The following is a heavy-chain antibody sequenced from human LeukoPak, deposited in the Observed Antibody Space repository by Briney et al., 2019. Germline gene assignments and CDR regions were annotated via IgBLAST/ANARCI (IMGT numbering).Heavy chain of an antibody. V-gene: IGHV4-38-2*02. CDR1: GYSITTGYY. Sequence: SETLSLTCTVFGYSITTGYYWGWIRQPPGKGLEWIGSIYHSGSAFYNPSLKSRVTISVDTSKNQFSLKLSSVTAADTAIYYCARDQDYYGSGSYGPDHWGQGTQVTVSS. CDR3: ARDQDYYGSGSYGPDH. D-gene: IGHD3-10*01. J-gene: IGHJ4*02. CDR2: IYHSGSA.